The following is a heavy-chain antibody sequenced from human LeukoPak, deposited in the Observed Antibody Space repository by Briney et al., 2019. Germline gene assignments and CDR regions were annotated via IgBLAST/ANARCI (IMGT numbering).Heavy chain of an antibody. J-gene: IGHJ4*02. V-gene: IGHV3-48*01. CDR2: ISRYSNTI. CDR3: ARDGTEDY. Sequence: GGSLRLSCAASGFTVSSNYMSWVRQAPGKGLEWISYISRYSNTIYYADSVKGRFTISRDNAKNSLYLQMNSLRAEDTAMYYCARDGTEDYWGQGTLVTVSS. CDR1: GFTVSSNY. D-gene: IGHD1-26*01.